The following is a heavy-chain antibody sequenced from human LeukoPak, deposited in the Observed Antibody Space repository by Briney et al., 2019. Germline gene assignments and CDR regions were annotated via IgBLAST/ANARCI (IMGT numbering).Heavy chain of an antibody. D-gene: IGHD6-13*01. J-gene: IGHJ4*02. CDR2: INHSGST. CDR1: GGSFSSYY. Sequence: SESLSLTCAVYGGSFSSYYSSSISQPPGKWLEWIGEINHSGSTNNNTSLKSRVTLSVDTSKNQFALKLCSVTAADTAVYGCARGRSRAAAAGTVGYWGQGTLVTVSS. CDR3: ARGRSRAAAAGTVGY. V-gene: IGHV4-34*01.